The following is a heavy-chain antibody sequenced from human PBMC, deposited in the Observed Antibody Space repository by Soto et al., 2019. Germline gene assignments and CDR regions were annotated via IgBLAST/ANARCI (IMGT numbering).Heavy chain of an antibody. CDR3: ALVVPNEIDCSSPSCQGGGWFEP. D-gene: IGHD2-2*01. V-gene: IGHV4-30-4*01. CDR2: IYYSGST. CDR1: GGSISSGDYY. J-gene: IGHJ5*02. Sequence: SETLSLTCTVSGGSISSGDYYWSWIRQPPGKGLEWIGYIYYSGSTYYNPSLKSRVTISVDTSKNQFSLKLSSVTAADTGVYYCALVVPNEIDCSSPSCQGGGWFEPWGQGSLVT.